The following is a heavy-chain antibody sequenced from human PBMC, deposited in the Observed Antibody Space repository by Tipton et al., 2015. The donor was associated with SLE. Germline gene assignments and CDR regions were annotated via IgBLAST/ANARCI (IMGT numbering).Heavy chain of an antibody. CDR3: ARTKSRRKWDLQTGFDI. J-gene: IGHJ3*02. CDR2: IYNSETT. D-gene: IGHD1-26*01. CDR1: GESINDYF. Sequence: TLSPTCTVSGESINDYFWSWIRQPAGEGMEWIGRIYNSETTYYNPSLKSRVTMSLDTSKNQFSLNLNSVTAADTAVFYCARTKSRRKWDLQTGFDIWGPGAMVTVSS. V-gene: IGHV4-4*07.